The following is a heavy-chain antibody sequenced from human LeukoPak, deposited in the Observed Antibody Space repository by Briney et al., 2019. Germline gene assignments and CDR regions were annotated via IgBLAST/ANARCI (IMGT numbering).Heavy chain of an antibody. CDR3: ARDRSYRRNWFDP. V-gene: IGHV3-33*01. J-gene: IGHJ5*02. D-gene: IGHD1-26*01. CDR2: IWNDGSNK. CDR1: GCTFSSYV. Sequence: GGSLRLSCAASGCTFSSYVMHWVRQSPGKGLEWVAVIWNDGSNKYYADSVKGRFTISRDNSKNTLYLQMSRLRAEDTAVYYCARDRSYRRNWFDPWGLGTLVTVSS.